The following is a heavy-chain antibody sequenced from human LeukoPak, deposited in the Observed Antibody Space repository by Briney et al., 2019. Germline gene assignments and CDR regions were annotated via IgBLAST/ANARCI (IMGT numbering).Heavy chain of an antibody. CDR3: ARTGYSYGTYYYYYYMDV. Sequence: GASVKVSCKASGGTFSSYAISWVRQAPGQGLEWMGGIIPIFGTANYAQKFQGRVTITADESTSTAYMELSSLRSEDTAVYYCARTGYSYGTYYYYYYMDVWGKGTTVTVSS. D-gene: IGHD5-18*01. V-gene: IGHV1-69*13. CDR2: IIPIFGTA. CDR1: GGTFSSYA. J-gene: IGHJ6*03.